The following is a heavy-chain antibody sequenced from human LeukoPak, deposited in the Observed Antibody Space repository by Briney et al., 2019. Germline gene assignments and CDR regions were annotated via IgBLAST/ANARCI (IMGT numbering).Heavy chain of an antibody. D-gene: IGHD2-8*01. CDR2: ISGSGGST. Sequence: GGSLRLSCAASGFTFSSYTMSWVRQAPGKGLEWVLAISGSGGSTYYADSVKGRFTISRDNAKNSLYLQMNSLRAEDTAVYYCARDGGAVFYGMDVWGQGTTVTVSS. J-gene: IGHJ6*02. CDR1: GFTFSSYT. CDR3: ARDGGAVFYGMDV. V-gene: IGHV3-23*01.